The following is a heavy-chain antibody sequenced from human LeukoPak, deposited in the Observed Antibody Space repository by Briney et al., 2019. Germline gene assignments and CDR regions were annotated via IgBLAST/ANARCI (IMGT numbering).Heavy chain of an antibody. V-gene: IGHV3-74*01. Sequence: GGSLRLSCAASGFSFSSYEMNWVRQAPGKGLVWVSRLNSDGSSTSYADSVKGRFTISRDNAETTLHLQMNNLSAEDTGVYYCARASNRNSINFDYWGQGALVTVSS. CDR1: GFSFSSYE. CDR2: LNSDGSST. J-gene: IGHJ4*02. CDR3: ARASNRNSINFDY. D-gene: IGHD1-7*01.